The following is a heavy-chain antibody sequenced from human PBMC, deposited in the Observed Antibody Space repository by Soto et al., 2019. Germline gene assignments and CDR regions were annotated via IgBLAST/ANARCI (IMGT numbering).Heavy chain of an antibody. CDR3: ARTASAGRWSAWY. Sequence: QVQMQESGPGLVKPSEALSLTCTVSGDSVNSGSYYWSWMRQPPGKGLEWIAYIHSTGRTDYNPSLKRRGTISVYKENNHFSLRLTSVTAASSAVYYCARTASAGRWSAWYCGHVTLVNVAS. D-gene: IGHD2-15*01. CDR1: GDSVNSGSYY. CDR2: IHSTGRT. J-gene: IGHJ4*01. V-gene: IGHV4-61*03.